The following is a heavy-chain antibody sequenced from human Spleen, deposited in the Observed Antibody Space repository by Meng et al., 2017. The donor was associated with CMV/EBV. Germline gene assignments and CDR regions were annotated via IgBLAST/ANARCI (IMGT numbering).Heavy chain of an antibody. Sequence: KISCAASGFTFSSYAISWVRQAPGQGLEWMGGIIPIFGTANYAQKFQGRVTITTDESTSTAYMELSSLRSEDTAVYYCSTLGATSGWGQGTMVTVSS. J-gene: IGHJ3*01. V-gene: IGHV1-69*05. CDR2: IIPIFGTA. D-gene: IGHD1-26*01. CDR3: STLGATSG. CDR1: GFTFSSYA.